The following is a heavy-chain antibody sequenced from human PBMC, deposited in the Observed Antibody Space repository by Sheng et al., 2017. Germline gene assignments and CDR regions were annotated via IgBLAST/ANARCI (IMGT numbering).Heavy chain of an antibody. Sequence: QVQLQESGPGLVKPSETLSLTCTVSGYSISSGYYWGWIRQPPGKGLEWIGSIYHSGSTYYNPSLKSRVTISVDTSKNQFSLKLSSVTAADTAVYYCARGEDYWGQGTLVTVSS. CDR2: IYHSGST. V-gene: IGHV4-38-2*02. J-gene: IGHJ4*02. CDR3: ARGEDY. D-gene: IGHD2-21*01. CDR1: GYSISSGYY.